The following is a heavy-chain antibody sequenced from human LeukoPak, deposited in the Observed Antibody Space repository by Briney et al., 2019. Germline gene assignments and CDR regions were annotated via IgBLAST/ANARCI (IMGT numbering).Heavy chain of an antibody. J-gene: IGHJ4*02. CDR2: ISPDGGNT. Sequence: PGGSLRLSCSASGCTFSSYAMHWVRQAPGKGLEYVSAISPDGGNTYYADSVKGRFSISRDNSKNTLYLQMSSLRPEDTAVYYCVPKGTEGYWGQGTLVTVSS. CDR3: VPKGTEGY. V-gene: IGHV3-64D*06. CDR1: GCTFSSYA.